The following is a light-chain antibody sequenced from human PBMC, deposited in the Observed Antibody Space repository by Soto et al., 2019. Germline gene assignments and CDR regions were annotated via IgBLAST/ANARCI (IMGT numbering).Light chain of an antibody. CDR1: HRVSSY. CDR2: GAS. J-gene: IGKJ4*01. CDR3: PQHPNWPLT. Sequence: EILMRQSPATLTVSLWESATLSNSASHRVSSYVAWYQQKPGQAPRLLIDGASIRATGIPARCSGRGERKECNRTFSCLEPEDVAVYYCPQHPNWPLTVCGGTKVEIK. V-gene: IGKV3-15*01.